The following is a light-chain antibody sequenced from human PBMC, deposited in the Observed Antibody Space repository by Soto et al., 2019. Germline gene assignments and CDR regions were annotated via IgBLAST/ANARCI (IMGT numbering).Light chain of an antibody. CDR2: GAS. CDR1: QSVSNS. V-gene: IGKV3-15*01. CDR3: QQYNNWPPMT. J-gene: IGKJ5*01. Sequence: EIVMTQSPATLSVSPGERATLSCRASQSVSNSLAWYQQKPGQAPRLLIHGASTRATGIPARFSGSGSGTECTLTISSLQSEDFAVYHCQQYNNWPPMTFGQGTRLEIK.